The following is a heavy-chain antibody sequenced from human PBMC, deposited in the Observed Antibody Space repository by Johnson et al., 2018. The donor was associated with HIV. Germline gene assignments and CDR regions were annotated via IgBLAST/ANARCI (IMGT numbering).Heavy chain of an antibody. D-gene: IGHD4-17*01. Sequence: QVQLVESGGGVVQPGRSLRLSCAASGFTFNSYGMHWVRQAPGKGLEWVAVIRYDGSNKYYADSVKGRFTISRDNSKNTLYLQMNSLRADDTAVYYCAKDRFTVTDAFDIWGQGTMVTVSS. CDR2: IRYDGSNK. CDR3: AKDRFTVTDAFDI. V-gene: IGHV3-30*02. CDR1: GFTFNSYG. J-gene: IGHJ3*02.